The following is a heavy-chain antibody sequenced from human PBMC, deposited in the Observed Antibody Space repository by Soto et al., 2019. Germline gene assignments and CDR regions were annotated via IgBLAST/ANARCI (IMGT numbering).Heavy chain of an antibody. CDR3: TTSPITKSTYYFDY. CDR2: IKSKTDGGAT. J-gene: IGHJ4*02. D-gene: IGHD3-10*01. V-gene: IGHV3-15*07. Sequence: GGSLRLSCAASGFTFSNAWMNWVRQAPGKGLEWVGRIKSKTDGGATDYAAPVKGRFTISRDDSKNTLYLQMNSLKTEDTAVYYCTTSPITKSTYYFDYWGQGTLVTVSS. CDR1: GFTFSNAW.